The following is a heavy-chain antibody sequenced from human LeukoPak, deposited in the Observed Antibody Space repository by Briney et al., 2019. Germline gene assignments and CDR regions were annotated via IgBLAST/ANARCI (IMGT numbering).Heavy chain of an antibody. J-gene: IGHJ4*02. D-gene: IGHD3-9*01. CDR2: IKSKTDGGTT. Sequence: GGSLRLSCAASGFTFSNAWMSWVRQAPGKGLEWVGRIKSKTDGGTTDYAAPVKGRFTISRDDSKNTLYLQMNSLKTEDTAVYYCTTDVLRYFDWLLPYWGQGTLVTVSS. CDR1: GFTFSNAW. CDR3: TTDVLRYFDWLLPY. V-gene: IGHV3-15*01.